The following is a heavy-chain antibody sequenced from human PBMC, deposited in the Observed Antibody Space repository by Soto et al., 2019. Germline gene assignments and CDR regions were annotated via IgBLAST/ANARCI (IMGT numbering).Heavy chain of an antibody. J-gene: IGHJ4*02. V-gene: IGHV3-23*01. CDR3: AKDKVTMVRGVIDATFDD. D-gene: IGHD3-10*01. CDR2: ISGSGGST. CDR1: GFTFSSYA. Sequence: EVQLLESGGGLVQPGGSLRLSCADSGFTFSSYAMSWVRQAPGKGLEWVSAISGSGGSTYYADSVKGRFTISRDNSKNTLYLQINSLRAEDTAVYYCAKDKVTMVRGVIDATFDDWGQGTLVTVSS.